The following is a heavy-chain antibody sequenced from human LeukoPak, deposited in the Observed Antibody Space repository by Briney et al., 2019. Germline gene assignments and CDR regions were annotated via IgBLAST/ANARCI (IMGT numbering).Heavy chain of an antibody. Sequence: GGSLRLSCAASGFTFSSYAMSWVRQAPGKGLEWVSAISGSGGSTYYADSVKGRFTISRDNSKNTLYLQMNSLRAEDTAVYYCAIWSVTMVRGVIIPPHYWGQGTLVTVSS. CDR3: AIWSVTMVRGVIIPPHY. J-gene: IGHJ4*02. CDR2: ISGSGGST. V-gene: IGHV3-23*01. D-gene: IGHD3-10*01. CDR1: GFTFSSYA.